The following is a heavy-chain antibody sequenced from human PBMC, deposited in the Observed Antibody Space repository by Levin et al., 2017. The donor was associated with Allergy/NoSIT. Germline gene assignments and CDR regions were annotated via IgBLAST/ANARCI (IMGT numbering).Heavy chain of an antibody. CDR3: ATVEGLFCSGVSCSYSFHY. D-gene: IGHD3-9*01. CDR2: IYRSGDT. V-gene: IGHV4-4*02. J-gene: IGHJ4*02. CDR1: GGSISTDNW. Sequence: GSLRLSCAVSGGSISTDNWWSWIRQPPGKGLEWIGEIYRSGDTNHNPSLRSRVTMSVDKSKNHFSLKLRSVTAADTAVYYCATVEGLFCSGVSCSYSFHYWGQGALVTVSS.